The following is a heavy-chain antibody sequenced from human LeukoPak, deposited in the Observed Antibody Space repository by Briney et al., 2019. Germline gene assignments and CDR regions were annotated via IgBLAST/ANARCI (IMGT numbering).Heavy chain of an antibody. CDR3: ARAMAPRPYYYYGMDV. CDR2: MNPNSGNT. Sequence: SVKVSCKASGYTFTSYYINWVRQATGQGLEWMGWMNPNSGNTGYAQKFQGRVTMTRNTSISTAYMELSSLRSEDTAVYYCARAMAPRPYYYYGMDVWGQGTTVTVSS. V-gene: IGHV1-8*01. CDR1: GYTFTSYY. J-gene: IGHJ6*02. D-gene: IGHD5-24*01.